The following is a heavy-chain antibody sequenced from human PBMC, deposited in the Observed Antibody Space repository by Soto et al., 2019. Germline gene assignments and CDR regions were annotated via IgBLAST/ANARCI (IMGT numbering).Heavy chain of an antibody. Sequence: VELLKISYQGTGDHCSSSWIGWVRQKPGKGLEWLGNVYPSDSDVRYSPAFEGQVTISADNSINTAYLQLLNLKASDTGIYYCSITRHYHGAAFDSWGHGTLVTVSS. J-gene: IGHJ4*01. V-gene: IGHV5-51*01. CDR3: SITRHYHGAAFDS. D-gene: IGHD3-10*01. CDR1: GDHCSSSW. CDR2: VYPSDSDV.